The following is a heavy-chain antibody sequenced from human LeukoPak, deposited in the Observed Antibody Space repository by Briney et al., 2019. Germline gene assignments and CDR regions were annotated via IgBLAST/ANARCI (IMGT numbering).Heavy chain of an antibody. Sequence: PGGSLRLSCAASGVTFSSHAMHWVRQAPGKGLEWVAVISYDGSNKYYADSVKGRFTISRDNSKNTLYLQMNSLRSEDTAVYYCARAGGYTYGDLTFDIWGQGTMVTVSS. J-gene: IGHJ3*02. V-gene: IGHV3-30*04. CDR1: GVTFSSHA. D-gene: IGHD5-18*01. CDR2: ISYDGSNK. CDR3: ARAGGYTYGDLTFDI.